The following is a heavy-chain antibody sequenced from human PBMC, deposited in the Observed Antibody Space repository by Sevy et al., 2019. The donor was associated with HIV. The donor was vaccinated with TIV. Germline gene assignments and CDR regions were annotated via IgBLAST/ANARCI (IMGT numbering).Heavy chain of an antibody. Sequence: GGSLRLSCAASGFTFSSYAMHWVRQAPGKGLEWVAVISYDGSNKYYADSVKGRFTISRDNSKNTLYLQMNSLKAEDTAVDYCARTPPSSSGFYYYYYYYGMDVWGQGTTVTVSS. CDR3: ARTPPSSSGFYYYYYYYGMDV. D-gene: IGHD6-6*01. V-gene: IGHV3-30*04. CDR2: ISYDGSNK. J-gene: IGHJ6*02. CDR1: GFTFSSYA.